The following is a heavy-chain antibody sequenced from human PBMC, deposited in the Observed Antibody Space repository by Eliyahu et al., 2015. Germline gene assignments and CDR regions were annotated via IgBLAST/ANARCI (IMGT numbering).Heavy chain of an antibody. Sequence: LRLSCAASGFTFSRYSMNWVRQTPGKGLEWVSYISSSSSTXYYADSVKGRFTISRDYAKNSLYLQMNSLRDEDTAVYYCARDSSGSYYLFDWGQGTLVTVSS. CDR3: ARDSSGSYYLFD. CDR2: ISSSSSTX. V-gene: IGHV3-48*02. J-gene: IGHJ4*02. CDR1: GFTFSRYS. D-gene: IGHD1-26*01.